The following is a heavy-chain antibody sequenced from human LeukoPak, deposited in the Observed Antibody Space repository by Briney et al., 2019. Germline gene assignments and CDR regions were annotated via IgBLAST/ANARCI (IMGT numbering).Heavy chain of an antibody. D-gene: IGHD1-1*01. CDR2: INSDGSST. J-gene: IGHJ3*02. CDR3: ARVRQRPCSCTTNWNDDIGVAFDI. CDR1: GFTFSSYW. V-gene: IGHV3-74*01. Sequence: GSLRLSCAASGFTFSSYWMHWVRQAPGKGLVWVSRINSDGSSTSYADSVKGRFTISRDNAKNTLYLQMNSLRAEDTAVYYCARVRQRPCSCTTNWNDDIGVAFDIWGQGTMVTVSS.